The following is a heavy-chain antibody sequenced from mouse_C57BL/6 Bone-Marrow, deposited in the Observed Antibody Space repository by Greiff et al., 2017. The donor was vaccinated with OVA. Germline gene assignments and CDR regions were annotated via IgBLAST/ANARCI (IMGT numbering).Heavy chain of an antibody. CDR3: ARAFITTAFDV. CDR2: IDPSDSYT. D-gene: IGHD1-1*01. J-gene: IGHJ1*03. Sequence: QVQLKQPGAELVLPGASVKLSCKASGYTFTSYWMHWVKQRPGQGLEWIGAIDPSDSYTNYNQKFKGKSTLTVDKSSSTAYMQLSSLTSEDSAVYYCARAFITTAFDVWGTGTTVTVSS. CDR1: GYTFTSYW. V-gene: IGHV1-69*01.